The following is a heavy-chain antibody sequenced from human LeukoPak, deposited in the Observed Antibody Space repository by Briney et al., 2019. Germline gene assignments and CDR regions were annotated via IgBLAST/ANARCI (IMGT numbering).Heavy chain of an antibody. CDR1: GFTFSSYG. Sequence: GGSLRLXCAASGFTFSSYGMHWVRQAPGKGLEGVAFIRYDGSNKYYADSVKGRFTISRDNSKNTLYLQMNSLRAEDTAVYYCAKDFRIVGATPGYWGQGTLVTVSS. D-gene: IGHD1-26*01. CDR3: AKDFRIVGATPGY. J-gene: IGHJ4*02. V-gene: IGHV3-30*02. CDR2: IRYDGSNK.